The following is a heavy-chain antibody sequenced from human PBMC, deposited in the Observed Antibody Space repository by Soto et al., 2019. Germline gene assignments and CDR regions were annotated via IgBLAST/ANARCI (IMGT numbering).Heavy chain of an antibody. CDR1: GFPFWTYE. Sequence: GGSLRLSCAASGFPFWTYEMNWVRQAPGKGLEWVSYISSSGNNINYADSVKGRFTISRDNAKNSLSLQMNSLRADDSAVYYCARARTGDYWGQGTLVTVSS. D-gene: IGHD4-17*01. V-gene: IGHV3-48*03. J-gene: IGHJ4*02. CDR2: ISSSGNNI. CDR3: ARARTGDY.